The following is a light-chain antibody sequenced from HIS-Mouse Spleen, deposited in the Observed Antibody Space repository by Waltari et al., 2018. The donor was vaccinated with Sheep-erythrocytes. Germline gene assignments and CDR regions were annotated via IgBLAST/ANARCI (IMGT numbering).Light chain of an antibody. CDR3: CSYAGSYNHV. CDR2: DVS. J-gene: IGLJ1*01. CDR1: SSDVGGYNY. V-gene: IGLV2-11*01. Sequence: QSALTQPRSVSGSPGQSVTISCTGTSSDVGGYNYVSWYQQHPGKAPELIIYDVSNRPSGVPDRFSGSKAGNTASLTISGLQAEDEADYYCCSYAGSYNHVFATGTKVTVL.